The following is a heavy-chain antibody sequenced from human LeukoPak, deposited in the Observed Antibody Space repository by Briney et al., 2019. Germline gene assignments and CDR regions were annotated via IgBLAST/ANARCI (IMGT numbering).Heavy chain of an antibody. Sequence: PGGSLRLSCAASGFTFSNYAVSWVRQAPGKGLEWVSAISGSGVSTYYADSVKGRFTISRDNSKNTLYLQMNSLRAEDTAVYYCAKDHTTVVAKTFDMWGQGTMVTVSS. D-gene: IGHD4-23*01. CDR3: AKDHTTVVAKTFDM. CDR1: GFTFSNYA. J-gene: IGHJ3*02. CDR2: ISGSGVST. V-gene: IGHV3-23*01.